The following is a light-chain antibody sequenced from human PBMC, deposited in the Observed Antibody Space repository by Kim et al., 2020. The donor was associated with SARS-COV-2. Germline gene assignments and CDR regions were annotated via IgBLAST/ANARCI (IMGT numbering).Light chain of an antibody. Sequence: DIQMTQSPSSLSVSVGDRVTITCRSSQSITTFLNWYQQKPGTAPKLLVYSASTLQTGVPSRFTGSGSGTDFTLTITSLQPEDFGTYYCQESYTAPYTFGQGTKLEI. V-gene: IGKV1-39*01. J-gene: IGKJ2*01. CDR1: QSITTF. CDR3: QESYTAPYT. CDR2: SAS.